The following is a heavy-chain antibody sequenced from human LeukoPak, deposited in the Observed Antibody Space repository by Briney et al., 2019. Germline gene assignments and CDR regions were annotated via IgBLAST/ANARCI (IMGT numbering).Heavy chain of an antibody. CDR2: INHSGST. V-gene: IGHV4-34*01. Sequence: SETLSLTCAVYGGSFSGYYWSWIRQPPGKGPEWIGEINHSGSTNYNPSLKSRVTISVDTSRNQFSLKLSSVTAADTAVYYCARGGRSGWYDWFDPWGQGTLVTVSS. D-gene: IGHD6-19*01. CDR1: GGSFSGYY. J-gene: IGHJ5*02. CDR3: ARGGRSGWYDWFDP.